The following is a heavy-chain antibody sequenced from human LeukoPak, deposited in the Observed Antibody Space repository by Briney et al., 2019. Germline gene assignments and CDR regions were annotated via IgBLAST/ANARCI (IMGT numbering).Heavy chain of an antibody. V-gene: IGHV3-21*04. CDR1: GFTFSSYS. J-gene: IGHJ3*01. CDR3: TRRSADDSSGYWGS. CDR2: ISSSSYI. D-gene: IGHD3-22*01. Sequence: GGSLRLSCAASGFTFSSYSMNWVRQAPGKGLEWVSSISSSSYIYYADSVKGRFTISRDNAKNSLYLQMNSLKTEDTAVYYCTRRSADDSSGYWGSWGQGTMVTVSS.